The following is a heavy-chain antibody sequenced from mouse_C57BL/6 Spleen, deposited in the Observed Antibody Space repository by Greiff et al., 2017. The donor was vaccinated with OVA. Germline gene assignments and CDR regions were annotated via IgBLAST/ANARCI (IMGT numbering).Heavy chain of an antibody. CDR3: ARSITTVVGYAMDY. Sequence: QVQLQQPGAELVKPGASVKLSCKASGYTFTSYWMHWVKQRPGRGLEWIGRIDPNSGGAKYNEKFKSKATLTVDKPSSTAYMQLSSLTSEYSAVYYCARSITTVVGYAMDYWGQGTSVTVSS. J-gene: IGHJ4*01. CDR2: IDPNSGGA. D-gene: IGHD1-1*01. V-gene: IGHV1-72*01. CDR1: GYTFTSYW.